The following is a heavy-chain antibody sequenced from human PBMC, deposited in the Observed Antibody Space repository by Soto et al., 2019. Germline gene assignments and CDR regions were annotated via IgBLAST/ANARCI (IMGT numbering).Heavy chain of an antibody. CDR3: ARGRPYGMDV. Sequence: GSLRLSCAASGFTFGSYWMNWVRQAPGKGLVWVSRIDSDGSSTTYADSVKGRFTTSRDNAKNTLYLQMSSLRVEDTAVYYCARGRPYGMDVWGQGTTVIVSS. V-gene: IGHV3-74*01. CDR1: GFTFGSYW. CDR2: IDSDGSST. J-gene: IGHJ6*02.